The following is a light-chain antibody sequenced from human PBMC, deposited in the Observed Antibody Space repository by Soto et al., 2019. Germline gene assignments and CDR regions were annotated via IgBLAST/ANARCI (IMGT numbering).Light chain of an antibody. CDR2: DIS. J-gene: IGKJ1*01. V-gene: IGKV1-39*01. CDR3: QQSYYNPT. Sequence: DIQMTQSPSSLSAPAGDRVTITRRASQSVFNYLHWYQQKPGRAPNLLIYDISTLQSGVPSRFSGSGSGTDFTLTISSLQHEDFATYYCQQSYYNPTFGQGAKVDIK. CDR1: QSVFNY.